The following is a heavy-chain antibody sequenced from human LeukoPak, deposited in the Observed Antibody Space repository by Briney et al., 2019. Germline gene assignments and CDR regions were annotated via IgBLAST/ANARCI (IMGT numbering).Heavy chain of an antibody. CDR2: ISYDGSNE. D-gene: IGHD2-2*01. CDR1: GFTFSSYA. CDR3: TRRKYQLPSPFDY. V-gene: IGHV3-30-3*01. J-gene: IGHJ4*02. Sequence: PGGSLRLSCAASGFTFSSYAMHWVRQAPGKGLEWVAAISYDGSNEYYADSVKGRFTISRDNSKNTLYLQMNSLRAEDTAVYYCTRRKYQLPSPFDYWGQGTLVTVSS.